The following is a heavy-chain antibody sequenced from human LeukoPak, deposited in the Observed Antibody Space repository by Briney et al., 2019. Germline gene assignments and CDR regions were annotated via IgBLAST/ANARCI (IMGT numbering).Heavy chain of an antibody. CDR2: INHSGST. CDR1: GGSFSGYY. Sequence: SETLSLTCAVYGGSFSGYYWSWIRQPPGKGLEWIGEINHSGSTNYNPSLKSRVTISVDTSKNQFSLKLSSVTAADTAVYYCARGRSDLLRYFDWLFPAFDYWGQGTLVTVSS. CDR3: ARGRSDLLRYFDWLFPAFDY. D-gene: IGHD3-9*01. J-gene: IGHJ4*02. V-gene: IGHV4-34*01.